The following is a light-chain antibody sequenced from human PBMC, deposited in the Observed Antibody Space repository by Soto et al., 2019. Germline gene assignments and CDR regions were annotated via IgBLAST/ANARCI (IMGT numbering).Light chain of an antibody. CDR3: QQYDNLPFT. V-gene: IGKV1-33*01. J-gene: IGKJ3*01. CDR1: QDISDY. Sequence: DIQMTQSPSSLSASVGDRVTITCRASQDISDYLNWFQQKPGKAPKLLISDASYLETGVPSRFSGSGSGTDFTSTISSLQPEDIATYFCQQYDNLPFTFGPGTEVDLK. CDR2: DAS.